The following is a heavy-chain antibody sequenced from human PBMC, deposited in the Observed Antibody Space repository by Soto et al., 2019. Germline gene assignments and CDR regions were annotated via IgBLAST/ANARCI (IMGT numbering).Heavy chain of an antibody. J-gene: IGHJ4*02. V-gene: IGHV1-18*01. CDR3: AREPNYFDY. CDR1: GYTFTSYG. CDR2: ISAYNGNT. Sequence: QVQLVQSGAEVKKPGASVKVSCKASGYTFTSYGISWVRQAPGQGLEWMGWISAYNGNTNYAQKLQGRVTMTTDTSTSTAHMELRSLSSHATAVYYRAREPNYFDYWGQGTLVTVSS.